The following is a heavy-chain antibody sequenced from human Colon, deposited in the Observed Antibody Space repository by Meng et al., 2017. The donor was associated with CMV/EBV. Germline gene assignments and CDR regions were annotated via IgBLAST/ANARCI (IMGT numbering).Heavy chain of an antibody. CDR3: ASRVGVVGATHGAFDI. CDR2: IKSKTDGGTT. J-gene: IGHJ3*02. CDR1: GFNVINTY. V-gene: IGHV3-15*05. D-gene: IGHD1-26*01. Sequence: GGSLRLSCAASGFNVINTYINWVRQAPGKGLEWVGRIKSKTDGGTTDYAAPVKGRFTISRDDSKNTLYLQMNTLRPEDTAVYYCASRVGVVGATHGAFDIWGPGTMVTVSS.